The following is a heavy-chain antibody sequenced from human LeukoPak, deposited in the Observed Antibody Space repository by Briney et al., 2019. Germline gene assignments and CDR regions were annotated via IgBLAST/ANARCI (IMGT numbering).Heavy chain of an antibody. D-gene: IGHD3-3*01. CDR3: ARGPDFWSGTDY. J-gene: IGHJ4*02. CDR1: GGSFSGYY. Sequence: SETLSLTCAVYGGSFSGYYWSWIRQPPGKGLEWIGEINHSGSTNYNPSLKSRVTISVDTSKNQFSLKLSSVTAADTAVYYCARGPDFWSGTDYWGQGTLVTVSS. V-gene: IGHV4-34*01. CDR2: INHSGST.